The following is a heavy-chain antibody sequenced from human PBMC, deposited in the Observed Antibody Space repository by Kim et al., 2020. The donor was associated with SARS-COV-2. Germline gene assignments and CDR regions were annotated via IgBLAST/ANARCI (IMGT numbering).Heavy chain of an antibody. CDR1: GGSFSGHY. J-gene: IGHJ6*01. D-gene: IGHD2-2*02. CDR2: IHQSGST. CDR3: AEGRAGVVPAPILGIGPPYDYYIRDV. Sequence: SETLSLTCAVYGGSFSGHYWSWIRQPPGKGLEWIGEIHQSGSTNYNPSLKSRVTISIDTSKNQFSLRLSSVTAADTGFYYCAEGRAGVVPAPILGIGPPYDYYIRDVWGRGPTVPLPS. V-gene: IGHV4-34*01.